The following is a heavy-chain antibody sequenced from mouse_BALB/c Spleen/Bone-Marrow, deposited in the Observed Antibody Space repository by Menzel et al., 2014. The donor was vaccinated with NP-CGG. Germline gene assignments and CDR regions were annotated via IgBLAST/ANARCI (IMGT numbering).Heavy chain of an antibody. J-gene: IGHJ2*01. V-gene: IGHV1-82*01. Sequence: VQLVESGPELVKPGASVKISCKASGYAFSSSWMNWVKQRPGQGLKWIGRIYPGDGDTNYNGKFKGKATLTADKSSSTAYMQLSSLTSVDSAVYFCARDHGSSYGGVDYWGQGTTLTVSS. CDR3: ARDHGSSYGGVDY. CDR2: IYPGDGDT. D-gene: IGHD1-1*01. CDR1: GYAFSSSW.